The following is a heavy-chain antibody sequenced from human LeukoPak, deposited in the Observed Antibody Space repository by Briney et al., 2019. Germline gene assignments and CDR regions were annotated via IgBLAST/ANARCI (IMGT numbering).Heavy chain of an antibody. Sequence: PGGSLRLSCAASGFTFSSYAMSWVRQAPGKGLEWVSGISGSGDNTYYADSVKGRFTISRDNSKSTLYLQMNSLRAEDTAVYYCARELGYCSGGSCYFYFDYWGQGTLVTVSS. V-gene: IGHV3-23*01. CDR1: GFTFSSYA. CDR3: ARELGYCSGGSCYFYFDY. CDR2: ISGSGDNT. D-gene: IGHD2-15*01. J-gene: IGHJ4*02.